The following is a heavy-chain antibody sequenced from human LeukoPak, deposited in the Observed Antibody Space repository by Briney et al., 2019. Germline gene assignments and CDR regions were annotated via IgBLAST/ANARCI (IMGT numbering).Heavy chain of an antibody. CDR2: INPNSGGT. Sequence: ASVKVSCKASGYTCTGYYMHWVRQAPGQGLEWMGWINPNSGGTNYAQKFQGRVTMTRDTSISTAYMELSRLRSDDTAVYYCARDCSSTSCYTLWGQGTLVTVSS. D-gene: IGHD2-2*02. CDR3: ARDCSSTSCYTL. V-gene: IGHV1-2*02. J-gene: IGHJ4*02. CDR1: GYTCTGYY.